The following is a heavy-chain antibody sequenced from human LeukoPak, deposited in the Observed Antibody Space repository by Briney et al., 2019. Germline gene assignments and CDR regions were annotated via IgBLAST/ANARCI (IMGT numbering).Heavy chain of an antibody. CDR1: GYPFSGYY. Sequence: ASVKVSCKASGYPFSGYYMHWVRQAPGQGLEWVGWINPNSGGTNYAQKFQGRVTMTRDTSISTAYMELSRLLSGDTAVYYCARGKTMVYCGGDCYRFDNWGQGTLVTVSS. CDR3: ARGKTMVYCGGDCYRFDN. CDR2: INPNSGGT. J-gene: IGHJ4*02. D-gene: IGHD2-21*02. V-gene: IGHV1-2*02.